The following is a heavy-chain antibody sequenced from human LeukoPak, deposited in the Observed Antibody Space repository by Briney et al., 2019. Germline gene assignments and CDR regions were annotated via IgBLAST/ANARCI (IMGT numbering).Heavy chain of an antibody. Sequence: SVKVSCKASGFTFTSSAMQWVRQARGQRLEWIGWIVVGSGNTNYAQKFQERVTITRDMSTSTAYMELSSLRSEDTAVYYCAASHRDSSGYYSYYYYMDVWGKGTTVTVSS. CDR3: AASHRDSSGYYSYYYYMDV. CDR1: GFTFTSSA. CDR2: IVVGSGNT. V-gene: IGHV1-58*02. J-gene: IGHJ6*03. D-gene: IGHD3-22*01.